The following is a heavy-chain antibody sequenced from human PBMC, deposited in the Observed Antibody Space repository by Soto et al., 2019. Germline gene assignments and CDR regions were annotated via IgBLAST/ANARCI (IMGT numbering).Heavy chain of an antibody. CDR1: GFTFNTYS. Sequence: PGGSLRLSCAASGFTFNTYSLNWVRQAPGKGLEWLSYISSTSGIIHYADSVKGRFTISRDNAKNSVYLQMNSLRDEDTAVYYCARDVGRGYSGDFDYWGQGTLVTVSS. V-gene: IGHV3-48*02. D-gene: IGHD5-12*01. J-gene: IGHJ4*02. CDR2: ISSTSGII. CDR3: ARDVGRGYSGDFDY.